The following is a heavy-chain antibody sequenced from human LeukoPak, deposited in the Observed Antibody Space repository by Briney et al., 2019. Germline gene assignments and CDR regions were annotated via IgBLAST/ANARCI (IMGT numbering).Heavy chain of an antibody. V-gene: IGHV4-61*01. J-gene: IGHJ4*02. D-gene: IGHD2-15*01. CDR2: IYYSGST. Sequence: PSETLSLTCTVSGGSISSGSYYWGWIRQPPGKGLEWIANIYYSGSTNYNPSLKSRVTISVDTSKNQFSLKLSSVTAADTAVYYCARREDGGGNFDYWGQGTLVTVSS. CDR3: ARREDGGGNFDY. CDR1: GGSISSGSYY.